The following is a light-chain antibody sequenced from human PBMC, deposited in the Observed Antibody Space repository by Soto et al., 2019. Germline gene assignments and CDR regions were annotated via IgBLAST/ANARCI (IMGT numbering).Light chain of an antibody. J-gene: IGKJ1*01. CDR1: QSISSW. CDR2: DAS. V-gene: IGKV1-5*01. Sequence: DIHMTQSPSTLSASLVGRVTITCRASQSISSWLAWYQQKPGKAPKLLIYDASSLESGVPSRFSGSGSGTEFTLTISSLQPDDFATYYCQQYNSYSQTFGQGTKVDIK. CDR3: QQYNSYSQT.